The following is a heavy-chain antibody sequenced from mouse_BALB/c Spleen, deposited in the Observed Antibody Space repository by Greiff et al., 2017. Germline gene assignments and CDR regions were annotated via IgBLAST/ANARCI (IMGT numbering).Heavy chain of an antibody. CDR2: IYPYNGGT. D-gene: IGHD1-1*01. V-gene: IGHV1S29*02. CDR1: GYTFTDYN. CDR3: ARWGYYGSDAY. J-gene: IGHJ3*01. Sequence: VQLQQSGPELVKPGASVKISCKASGYTFTDYNMHWVKQSHGKSLEWIGYIYPYNGGTGYNQKFKSKATLTVDNSSSTAYMELRSLTSEDSAVYYCARWGYYGSDAYWGQGTLVTVSA.